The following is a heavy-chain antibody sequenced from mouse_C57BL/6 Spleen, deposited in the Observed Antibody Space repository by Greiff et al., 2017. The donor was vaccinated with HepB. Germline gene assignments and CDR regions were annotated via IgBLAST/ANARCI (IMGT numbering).Heavy chain of an antibody. CDR3: ARNYDYVFAY. CDR2: ISSGSSTI. V-gene: IGHV5-17*01. J-gene: IGHJ3*01. D-gene: IGHD2-4*01. Sequence: EVMLVESGGGLVKPGGSLKLSCAASGFTFSDYGMHWVRQAPEKGLEWVAYISSGSSTIYYADTVKGRFTISRDNAKNTLFLQMTSLRSEDTAMYYCARNYDYVFAYWGQGTLVTVSA. CDR1: GFTFSDYG.